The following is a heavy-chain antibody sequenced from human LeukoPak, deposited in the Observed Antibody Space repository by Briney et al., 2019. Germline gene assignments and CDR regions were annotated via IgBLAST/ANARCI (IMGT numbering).Heavy chain of an antibody. J-gene: IGHJ4*02. CDR1: GFTFSNAW. CDR2: ITSKTDGGTT. V-gene: IGHV3-15*01. Sequence: GGSLRLSCAASGFTFSNAWMSWVRQAPGKGLEWVGRITSKTDGGTTDYAAPVKGRFTISRDDSKNTLYLKMNSLKTEDTAVYYCTRQSDYWGQGTLVAVSS. CDR3: TRQSDY.